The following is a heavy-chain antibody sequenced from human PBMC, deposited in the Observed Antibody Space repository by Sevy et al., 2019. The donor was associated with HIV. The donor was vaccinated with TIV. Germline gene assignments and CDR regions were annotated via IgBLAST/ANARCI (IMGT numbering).Heavy chain of an antibody. CDR3: ARADGLECSGSPGAFDI. J-gene: IGHJ3*02. D-gene: IGHD1-26*01. CDR2: ISSSSSYI. CDR1: GFTFSSYS. Sequence: GGSLRLSCAASGFTFSSYSMNWVRQAPGKGLEWVSSISSSSSYIYYADSVKGRFTISRDNAKNSLYLQMNSLRAEDTAVYYCARADGLECSGSPGAFDIWGQGTMVTVSS. V-gene: IGHV3-21*01.